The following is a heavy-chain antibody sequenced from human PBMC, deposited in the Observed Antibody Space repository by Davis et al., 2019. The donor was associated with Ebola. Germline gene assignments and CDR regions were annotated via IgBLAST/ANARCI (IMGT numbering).Heavy chain of an antibody. Sequence: GGSLRLSCAASGFTFSSYAMSWVRQAPGKGLEWVSAISGSGGSTYYADSVKGRFTISRDNAKNSLYLQMNSLRAEDTAVYYCARVRGTGVWGLDYWGQGTLVTVSS. CDR3: ARVRGTGVWGLDY. J-gene: IGHJ4*02. CDR1: GFTFSSYA. CDR2: ISGSGGST. D-gene: IGHD3/OR15-3a*01. V-gene: IGHV3-23*01.